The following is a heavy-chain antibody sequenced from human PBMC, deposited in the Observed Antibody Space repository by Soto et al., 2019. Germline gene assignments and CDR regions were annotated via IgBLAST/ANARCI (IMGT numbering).Heavy chain of an antibody. CDR2: IYWDDDK. J-gene: IGHJ4*02. V-gene: IGHV2-5*02. D-gene: IGHD3-16*01. CDR1: GFSLTTNGVG. Sequence: QITLKESGPTLVKPTQTLTLTCTFSGFSLTTNGVGMGWIRQPPGKALEWLALIYWDDDKRYSPSLKSRLTITKDNSKNQVVLTMTSMDPEDTATYSCTHRRGDLIFDYWGQGTLVTVSS. CDR3: THRRGDLIFDY.